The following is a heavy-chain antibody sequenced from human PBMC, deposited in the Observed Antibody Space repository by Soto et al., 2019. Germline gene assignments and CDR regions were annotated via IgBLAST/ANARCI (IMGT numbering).Heavy chain of an antibody. V-gene: IGHV5-51*01. D-gene: IGHD2-2*01. CDR1: GNSFTGYW. CDR2: IYPGDSDT. J-gene: IGHJ5*02. CDR3: ARGYCTTTICDPWFDP. Sequence: PWESLTISCTCVGNSFTGYWIGWVRQMPGKGLEWMGIIYPGDSDTRYSPSFQGQVTISADKSITTAYLQWSSLKASDTAMYYCARGYCTTTICDPWFDPWGQGTLVTVSS.